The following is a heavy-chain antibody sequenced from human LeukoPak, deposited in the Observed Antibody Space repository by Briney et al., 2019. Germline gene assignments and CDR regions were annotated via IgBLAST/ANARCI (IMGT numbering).Heavy chain of an antibody. V-gene: IGHV3-30*02. D-gene: IGHD6-13*01. J-gene: IGHJ5*02. CDR1: GFTFSSYG. Sequence: PGGSLRLSCAASGFTFSSYGMHWVRQAPGKGLEWVAFIRYDGSNKYYADSVKGRFTISRDNSKNTLYLQMNSLRAEDTAVYYCAKVRRIAAGDWFDPWGQGTLVTVSS. CDR3: AKVRRIAAGDWFDP. CDR2: IRYDGSNK.